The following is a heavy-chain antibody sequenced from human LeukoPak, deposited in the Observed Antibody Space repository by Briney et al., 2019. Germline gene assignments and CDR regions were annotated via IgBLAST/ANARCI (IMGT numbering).Heavy chain of an antibody. CDR2: IYHSGST. D-gene: IGHD6-13*01. J-gene: IGHJ1*01. CDR3: ARSAQLGGSRKYFQH. CDR1: GGSISSSNW. Sequence: SETLSLTCAVSGGSISSSNWWSWVRPPPGKGLEWIGEIYHSGSTNYNPSLKSRVTISVDKSKNQFSLKLSSVTAADTAVYYCARSAQLGGSRKYFQHWGQGTLVTVSS. V-gene: IGHV4-4*02.